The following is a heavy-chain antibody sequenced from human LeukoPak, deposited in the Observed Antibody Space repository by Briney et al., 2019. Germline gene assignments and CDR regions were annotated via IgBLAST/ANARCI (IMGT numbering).Heavy chain of an antibody. CDR1: GFTFSSYA. CDR2: ISGSGGST. CDR3: ARVLAIAAAGHSDY. J-gene: IGHJ4*02. D-gene: IGHD6-13*01. Sequence: PGGSLRLSCAASGFTFSSYAMSWVRQAPGKGLEWVSAISGSGGSTYYADSVKGRFTISRDNSKNTLYLQMNSLRAEDTAVYYCARVLAIAAAGHSDYWGQGTLVTVSS. V-gene: IGHV3-23*01.